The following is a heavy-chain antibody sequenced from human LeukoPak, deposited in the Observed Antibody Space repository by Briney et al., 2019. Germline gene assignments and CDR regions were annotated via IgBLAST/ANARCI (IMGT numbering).Heavy chain of an antibody. Sequence: ASVKVSCKVSGSTLTELSMHWVRQAPGEGLEWMGGFDPEDGEAIYAQKFQGRVTMTEDTSTDTVYMELTSLRSEDTAVYYCARADSAYYDFWSGYYGYYYYYMDVWGKGTTVTVSS. V-gene: IGHV1-24*01. J-gene: IGHJ6*03. CDR2: FDPEDGEA. CDR3: ARADSAYYDFWSGYYGYYYYYMDV. CDR1: GSTLTELS. D-gene: IGHD3-3*01.